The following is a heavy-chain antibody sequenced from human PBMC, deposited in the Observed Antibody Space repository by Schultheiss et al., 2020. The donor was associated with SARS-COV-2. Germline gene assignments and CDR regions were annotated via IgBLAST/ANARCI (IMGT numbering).Heavy chain of an antibody. V-gene: IGHV4-34*01. D-gene: IGHD4-17*01. Sequence: SETLSLTCAVYGGSFSGYYWKWIRQPPGKGLEWIGELSLGGGSRYNSALKSRVTISVDTSKNQFSLNLSSVTAADTAVYYCASTRRYYFDYWGQGTLVTVSS. CDR3: ASTRRYYFDY. J-gene: IGHJ4*02. CDR1: GGSFSGYY. CDR2: LSLGGGS.